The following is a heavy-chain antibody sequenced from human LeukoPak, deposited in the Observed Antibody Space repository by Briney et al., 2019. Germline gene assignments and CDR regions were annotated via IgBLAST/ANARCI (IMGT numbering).Heavy chain of an antibody. CDR1: GFTFSSYV. D-gene: IGHD2-2*01. J-gene: IGHJ6*03. CDR2: ISYDGSNK. Sequence: QSGGSLRLSCAASGFTFSSYVMHWVRQAPGKGLEWVAVISYDGSNKYYADSVKGRFTISRDNSKNTLYLQMNSLRAEDTAVYYCARGGVPAAMGDYYYYMDVWGEGTTVTVSS. V-gene: IGHV3-30*04. CDR3: ARGGVPAAMGDYYYYMDV.